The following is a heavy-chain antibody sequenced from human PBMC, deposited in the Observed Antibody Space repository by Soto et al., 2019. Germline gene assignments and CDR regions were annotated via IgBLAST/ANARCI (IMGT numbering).Heavy chain of an antibody. J-gene: IGHJ2*01. CDR3: ASRGVGLGFWSGYNWYFDL. V-gene: IGHV4-31*03. CDR1: GGSISSGGYY. CDR2: IYYSGST. Sequence: QVQLQESGPGLVKPSQTLSLTCTVSGGSISSGGYYWSWIRQHPGKGLEWIGYIYYSGSTYYNPSLKSRVTISVDTSKNQFSLKLSSVTAADTAVYYCASRGVGLGFWSGYNWYFDLWGRGTLVTVSS. D-gene: IGHD3-3*01.